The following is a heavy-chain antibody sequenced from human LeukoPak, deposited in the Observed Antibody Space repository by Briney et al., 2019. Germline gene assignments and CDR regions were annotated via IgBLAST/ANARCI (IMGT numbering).Heavy chain of an antibody. D-gene: IGHD3-22*01. Sequence: SVKVSCKASGGSFSSYPISWVRQAPGQGLQWMGGVTPVFGTPNYAQEFQGRVTLTADDSTNTAYMELNSLRSDDTAVYYCARTNYYDSSGYYFYYYYYYYMDVWGKGTTVTVSS. CDR3: ARTNYYDSSGYYFYYYYYYYMDV. CDR2: VTPVFGTP. V-gene: IGHV1-69*13. J-gene: IGHJ6*03. CDR1: GGSFSSYP.